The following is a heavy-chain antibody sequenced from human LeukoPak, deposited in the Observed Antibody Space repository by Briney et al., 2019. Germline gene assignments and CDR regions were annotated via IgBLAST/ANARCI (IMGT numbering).Heavy chain of an antibody. Sequence: GGSLTLSLATFGFTLSSSRMKSVRQAPGKGRELATSISISSSYIYYADSVKGRFTISRDNAKNSLYLQMNSLRAEDTAVYYCARWGIVVVPAAISHPSYYYYMDVWGKGNTVTVSS. CDR2: ISISSSYI. CDR3: ARWGIVVVPAAISHPSYYYYMDV. CDR1: GFTLSSSR. V-gene: IGHV3-21*01. D-gene: IGHD2-2*02. J-gene: IGHJ6*03.